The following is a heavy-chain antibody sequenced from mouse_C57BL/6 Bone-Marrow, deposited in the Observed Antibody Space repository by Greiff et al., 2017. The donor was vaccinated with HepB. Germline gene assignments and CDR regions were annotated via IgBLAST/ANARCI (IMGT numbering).Heavy chain of an antibody. V-gene: IGHV5-17*01. Sequence: EVMLVESGGGLVKPGGSLKLSCAASGFTFSDYGMHWVRQAPEKGLEWVAYISSGSSTIYYADTVKGQSTFSTDNAKNTLYMQLTSLRYEDTAMYYCARGEGYSFAYWGQGTLVTVSA. D-gene: IGHD2-3*01. J-gene: IGHJ3*01. CDR2: ISSGSSTI. CDR1: GFTFSDYG. CDR3: ARGEGYSFAY.